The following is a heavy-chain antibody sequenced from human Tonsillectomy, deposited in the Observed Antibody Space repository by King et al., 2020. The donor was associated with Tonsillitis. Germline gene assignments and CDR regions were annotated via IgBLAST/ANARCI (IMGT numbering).Heavy chain of an antibody. CDR2: IYHNANTYNPST. V-gene: IGHV4-31*11. CDR3: AKYGGGVFDP. J-gene: IGHJ5*02. CDR1: GVSVISDDYY. Sequence: VQLQESGPGLVKPSQALSLTCVASGVSVISDDYYWTWIRQHPGKGLEWIAYIYHNANTYNPSTFYNPSLKSRLTMSIYTSRNHFSLTLNSVTAADTAVYFCAKYGGGVFDPWGQGTLVAVSS. D-gene: IGHD4-23*01.